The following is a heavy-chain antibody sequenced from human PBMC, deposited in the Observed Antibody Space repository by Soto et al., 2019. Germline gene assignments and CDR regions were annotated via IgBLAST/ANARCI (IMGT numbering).Heavy chain of an antibody. CDR1: GGSFSGYY. D-gene: IGHD6-19*01. V-gene: IGHV4-34*01. CDR2: INHSGST. J-gene: IGHJ4*02. CDR3: ARATGSPGIAVAGVFDY. Sequence: QVQLQQWGAGLLKPSETLSLTCAVYGGSFSGYYWSWIRQPPGKGLEWIGEINHSGSTNYNPSLKSRVTISVDTSKNQFSLKLSSVTAADTAVYYCARATGSPGIAVAGVFDYWGQGTLVTVSS.